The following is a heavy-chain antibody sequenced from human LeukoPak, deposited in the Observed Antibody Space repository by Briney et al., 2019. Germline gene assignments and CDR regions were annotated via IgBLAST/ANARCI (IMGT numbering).Heavy chain of an antibody. Sequence: GGSLRLSCAASGFTFSSYGMHWVRQAPGKGLEWVAVISYDGSNKYYADSVKGRFTISRDNSKNTLYLQMNSLRAEDTAVYYCAKVRSSGWYGPGDYWGQGTLVTVSS. CDR3: AKVRSSGWYGPGDY. CDR2: ISYDGSNK. CDR1: GFTFSSYG. J-gene: IGHJ4*02. D-gene: IGHD6-19*01. V-gene: IGHV3-30*18.